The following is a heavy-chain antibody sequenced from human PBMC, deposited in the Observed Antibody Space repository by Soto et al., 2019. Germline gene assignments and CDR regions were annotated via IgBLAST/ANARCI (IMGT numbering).Heavy chain of an antibody. Sequence: QVQLVQSGAEEKKPGASVKVSCKASGYTFTNYAMHWVRQAPGQRLEWMGWINAGNGNTKYSQKFQGRVTITSDTSASTGYIELCSLRSEDTAVYYCARVSGYYLPDYWGQGTLVTVSS. V-gene: IGHV1-3*05. J-gene: IGHJ4*02. CDR2: INAGNGNT. CDR1: GYTFTNYA. D-gene: IGHD5-12*01. CDR3: ARVSGYYLPDY.